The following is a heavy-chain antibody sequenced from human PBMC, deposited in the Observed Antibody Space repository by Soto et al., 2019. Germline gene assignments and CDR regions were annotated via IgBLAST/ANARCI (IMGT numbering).Heavy chain of an antibody. D-gene: IGHD3-3*01. CDR1: GYSFTSYG. CDR3: ARDPVGTRFLRFNWFDP. V-gene: IGHV1-18*01. Sequence: ASVKVSCKASGYSFTSYGISWVRQAPGQGLEWMGWISAYNGNTNYARKLQGRVTMTTDTSTSTAYMELRSLRSDDTAVYYCARDPVGTRFLRFNWFDPWGQGTLVTVSS. CDR2: ISAYNGNT. J-gene: IGHJ5*02.